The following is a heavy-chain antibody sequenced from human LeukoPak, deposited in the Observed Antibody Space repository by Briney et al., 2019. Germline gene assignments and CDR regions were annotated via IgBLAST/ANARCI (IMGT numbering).Heavy chain of an antibody. Sequence: GGSLRLSCAASGFTFSSYAMHWVRQAPGKGLEWVAVISYDGSNKYSADSVKGRFTISRDNSKNTLYMQMNSLRAEDTAVYYCARGARKGDDYGGFFDYWGQGTLVTVSS. CDR2: ISYDGSNK. CDR3: ARGARKGDDYGGFFDY. D-gene: IGHD4-23*01. CDR1: GFTFSSYA. V-gene: IGHV3-30*04. J-gene: IGHJ4*02.